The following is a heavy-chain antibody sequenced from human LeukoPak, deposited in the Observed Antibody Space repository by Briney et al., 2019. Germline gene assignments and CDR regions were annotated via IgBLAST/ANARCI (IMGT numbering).Heavy chain of an antibody. CDR1: GYTFTSYG. CDR3: ARVAGSIAARPGWFDP. CDR2: ISAYNGNT. Sequence: ASVKVSCKASGYTFTSYGISWVRQAPGQGLEWMGWISAYNGNTNYAQKLQGRVTMTTDTSTSTAYMELRSLRSDDTAVYYCARVAGSIAARPGWFDPWGQGTLVTVSS. V-gene: IGHV1-18*01. D-gene: IGHD6-6*01. J-gene: IGHJ5*02.